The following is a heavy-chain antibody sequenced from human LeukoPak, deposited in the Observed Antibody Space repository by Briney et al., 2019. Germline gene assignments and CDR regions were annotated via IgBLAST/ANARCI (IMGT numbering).Heavy chain of an antibody. CDR2: IYYSGST. Sequence: PSQTLSLTCTVSGASLSSGGYYWSWIRQHPGKGLEGIAYIYYSGSTYYNPSLKSRVTISVDTSKNQSSLKLSCVTAADTAVYYCARGKIVVVTGIHDAFDIWGQGTMVTVSS. V-gene: IGHV4-31*03. J-gene: IGHJ3*02. CDR1: GASLSSGGYY. D-gene: IGHD2-21*02. CDR3: ARGKIVVVTGIHDAFDI.